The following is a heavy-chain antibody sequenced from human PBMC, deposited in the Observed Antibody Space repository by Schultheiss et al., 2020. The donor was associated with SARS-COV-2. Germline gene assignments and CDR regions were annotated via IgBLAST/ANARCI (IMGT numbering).Heavy chain of an antibody. V-gene: IGHV4-4*07. J-gene: IGHJ3*02. CDR2: IYTSGST. CDR3: ATYCCIAARIQNAFDI. CDR1: GGSISSYY. Sequence: SETLSLTCTVSGGSISSYYWSWIRQPAGKGLEWIGRIYTSGSTNYNPSLKSRVTISVDTSKNQFSLKLSSVTAADTAVYYCATYCCIAARIQNAFDIWGQGTMVTVSS. D-gene: IGHD6-6*01.